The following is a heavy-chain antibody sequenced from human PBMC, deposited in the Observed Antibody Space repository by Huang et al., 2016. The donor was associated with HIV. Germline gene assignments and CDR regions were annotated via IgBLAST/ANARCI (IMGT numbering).Heavy chain of an antibody. J-gene: IGHJ4*02. D-gene: IGHD2-8*02. V-gene: IGHV4-4*07. CDR3: ARESSESTGRIDH. CDR2: IFPGGST. Sequence: QVQLQESGPRLVKPSETLSLTCTVSGGSISDYYWSWIRQPAGKGLEWIGRIFPGGSTNYTPSLKSRVTMSVNTSQSQFSLKLTSVTAADTAVYYCARESSESTGRIDHLGQGTLFIVSS. CDR1: GGSISDYY.